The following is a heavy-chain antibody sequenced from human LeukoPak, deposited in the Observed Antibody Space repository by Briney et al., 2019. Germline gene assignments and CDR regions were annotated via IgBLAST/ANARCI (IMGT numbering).Heavy chain of an antibody. D-gene: IGHD3-22*01. Sequence: GGSLRLSCAASGFTFSSYWMSWVRQAPGKGLEWVANIKQDGSEKYYVDSVKGRFTISRDNAKNSLYLQMNSLRAEDTAVYYCARDRYYDSSGYYPTYFDYWGQGTLVTVSS. CDR3: ARDRYYDSSGYYPTYFDY. V-gene: IGHV3-7*01. CDR2: IKQDGSEK. J-gene: IGHJ4*02. CDR1: GFTFSSYW.